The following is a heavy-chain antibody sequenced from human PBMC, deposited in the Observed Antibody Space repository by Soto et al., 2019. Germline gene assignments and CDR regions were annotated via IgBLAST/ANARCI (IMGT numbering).Heavy chain of an antibody. Sequence: QVQLQQWGAGLLKPSETLSLTCAVYGGSFSGYYWSWIRQPPGKGLEWIGEINHSGSTNYNPSLKSRVTISVDTSKNQFSLKLSSVTAADTAVYYCARDGYYGSGSYHRGYWGQGTLVTVSS. CDR2: INHSGST. CDR3: ARDGYYGSGSYHRGY. J-gene: IGHJ4*02. V-gene: IGHV4-34*01. CDR1: GGSFSGYY. D-gene: IGHD3-10*01.